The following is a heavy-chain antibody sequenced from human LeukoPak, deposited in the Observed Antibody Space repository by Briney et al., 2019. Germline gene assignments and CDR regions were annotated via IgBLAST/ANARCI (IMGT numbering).Heavy chain of an antibody. J-gene: IGHJ1*01. D-gene: IGHD3-22*01. CDR3: ARVCYDSSGYYPLCFQH. CDR1: GGTFSSYA. V-gene: IGHV1-69*13. Sequence: VKVSCKASGGTFSSYAISWVRQAPGQGLEWMGGIIPIFGTANYAQEFQGRVTITADESTSTAYMELSSLRSEDTAVYYCARVCYDSSGYYPLCFQHWGQGTLVAVSS. CDR2: IIPIFGTA.